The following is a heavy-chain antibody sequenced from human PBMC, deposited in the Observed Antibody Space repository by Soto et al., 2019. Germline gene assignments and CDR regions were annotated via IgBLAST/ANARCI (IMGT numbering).Heavy chain of an antibody. V-gene: IGHV1-69*01. Sequence: QVQLVQSGAEVTKPGSSVKVSCKASGGTFSSYAISWVRQAPGQGLEWMGGIIPIFGTANYAQKFQGRVTITADESTSTAYMELSSLRSEDTAVYYCARDRRYYGSGSYYPYYYYYGMDVWGQGTTVTVSS. CDR1: GGTFSSYA. D-gene: IGHD3-10*01. J-gene: IGHJ6*02. CDR3: ARDRRYYGSGSYYPYYYYYGMDV. CDR2: IIPIFGTA.